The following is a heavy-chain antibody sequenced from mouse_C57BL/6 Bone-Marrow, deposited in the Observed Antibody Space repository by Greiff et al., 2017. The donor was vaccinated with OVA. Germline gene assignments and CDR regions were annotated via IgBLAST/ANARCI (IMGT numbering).Heavy chain of an antibody. V-gene: IGHV5-15*01. J-gene: IGHJ4*01. CDR3: ARYYGSSYAMDY. CDR1: GFTFSDYG. CDR2: ISNLAYSI. D-gene: IGHD1-1*01. Sequence: EVQLVESGGGLVQPGGSLKLSCAASGFTFSDYGMAWVRQAPRKGPEWVAFISNLAYSIYYADTVTGRLTISRENANNTLDLEMSSLRSEDTAMYYCARYYGSSYAMDYWGRGTAVTVSA.